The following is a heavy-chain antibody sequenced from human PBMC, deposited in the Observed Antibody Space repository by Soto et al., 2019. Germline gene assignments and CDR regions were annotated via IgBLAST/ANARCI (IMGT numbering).Heavy chain of an antibody. V-gene: IGHV4-31*03. CDR1: GESISSGGYY. D-gene: IGHD6-6*01. J-gene: IGHJ4*02. CDR3: ARASSSSSAADY. CDR2: IYDTESA. Sequence: QVQLQESGPGLVKPSQTLSLTCNVSGESISSGGYYWSWIRHHPGKGLEWSGYIYDTESAYYNPSLKSRVTISMDTSKNQFAMRLSSVTAADTAVYYCARASSSSSAADYWGQGILATVSS.